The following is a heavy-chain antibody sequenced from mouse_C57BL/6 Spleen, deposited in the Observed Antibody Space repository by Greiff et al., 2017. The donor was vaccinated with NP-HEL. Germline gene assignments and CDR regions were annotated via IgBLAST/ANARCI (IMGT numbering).Heavy chain of an antibody. CDR3: AREGNYYGYFDY. Sequence: EVHLVESGGGLVKPGGSLKLSCAASGFTFSSYAMSWVRQTPEKRLEWVATISDGGSYTYYPDNVKGRFTLSRDNAKNNLYLQMSHLKAEDTAMYYCAREGNYYGYFDYWGQGTTLTVSS. CDR1: GFTFSSYA. D-gene: IGHD1-1*01. J-gene: IGHJ2*01. V-gene: IGHV5-4*01. CDR2: ISDGGSYT.